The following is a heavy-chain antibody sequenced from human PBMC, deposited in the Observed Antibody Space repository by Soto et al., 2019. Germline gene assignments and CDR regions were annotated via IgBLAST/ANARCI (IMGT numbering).Heavy chain of an antibody. Sequence: QVQLVESGGGVVQPGRSLRLSCAASGFTFSSYAMHWVRQAPGKGLEWVAVISYDGSNKYYADSVKGRFTISRDNSKNTLYQHMNSQRAEDTAVYYCARDRVGYNWNYGGYYDYGMDVWGQGTTVTVSS. CDR3: ARDRVGYNWNYGGYYDYGMDV. CDR2: ISYDGSNK. CDR1: GFTFSSYA. V-gene: IGHV3-30-3*01. D-gene: IGHD1-7*01. J-gene: IGHJ6*02.